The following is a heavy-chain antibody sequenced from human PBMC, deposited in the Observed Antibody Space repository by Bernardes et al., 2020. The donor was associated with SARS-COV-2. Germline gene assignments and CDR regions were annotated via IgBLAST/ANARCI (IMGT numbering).Heavy chain of an antibody. V-gene: IGHV4-39*01. CDR3: ARARGWVVVTYFDY. CDR2: IYYSGNT. CDR1: GGSISSSNYY. J-gene: IGHJ4*02. D-gene: IGHD3-22*01. Sequence: SETLSLTCTVSGGSISSSNYYWGWIRQPPGKGLEWIGRIYYSGNTNYNPSLKSRVTISIDTSKNQFSLKLSSVTAADTAVYYCARARGWVVVTYFDYWGQGTLVTVSS.